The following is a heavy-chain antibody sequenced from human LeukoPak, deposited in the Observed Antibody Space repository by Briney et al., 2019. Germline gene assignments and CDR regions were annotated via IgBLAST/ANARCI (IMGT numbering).Heavy chain of an antibody. CDR2: MNPNSGNT. V-gene: IGHV1-8*01. Sequence: ASVKVPCKASGYTFTSYDINWVRQATGQGLEWMGWMNPNSGNTGYAQKFQGRVTITRDTSASTAYMELSSLRSEDTAVYYCATLTAVGFDYWGQGTLVTVSS. CDR3: ATLTAVGFDY. D-gene: IGHD1-26*01. CDR1: GYTFTSYD. J-gene: IGHJ4*02.